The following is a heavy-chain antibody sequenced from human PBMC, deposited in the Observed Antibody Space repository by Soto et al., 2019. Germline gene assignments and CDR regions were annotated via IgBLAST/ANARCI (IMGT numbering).Heavy chain of an antibody. CDR1: GFTFSSYS. J-gene: IGHJ3*02. Sequence: LRLSCAASGFTFSSYSMNWVRQAPGKGLEWVSSISSSSSYIYYADSVKGRFTISRDNAKNSLYLQMNSLRAEDTAVYYCARPMYRSSWNDDDFDIWGQGTMVTVSS. D-gene: IGHD6-13*01. V-gene: IGHV3-21*01. CDR3: ARPMYRSSWNDDDFDI. CDR2: ISSSSSYI.